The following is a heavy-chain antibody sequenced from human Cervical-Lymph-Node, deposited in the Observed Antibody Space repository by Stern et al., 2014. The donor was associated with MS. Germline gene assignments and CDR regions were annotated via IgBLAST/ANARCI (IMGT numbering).Heavy chain of an antibody. J-gene: IGHJ4*02. CDR2: IYPGDSDT. CDR1: GYSFTKSW. D-gene: IGHD4-17*01. CDR3: ARLKGSLTRGTYFDF. Sequence: VQLVESGAEVEKPGASLKISCKGSGYSFTKSWIGWVRQMPGKGLEWMGFIYPGDSDTSYSPSFQGQVTISADKAINTADLQWSSLKASDTAIYYCARLKGSLTRGTYFDFWGQGTLVSVSS. V-gene: IGHV5-51*03.